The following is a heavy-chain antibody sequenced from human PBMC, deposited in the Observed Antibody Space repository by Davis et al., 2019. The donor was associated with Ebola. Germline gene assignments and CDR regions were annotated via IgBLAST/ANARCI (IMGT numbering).Heavy chain of an antibody. Sequence: PGGSLRPSCPASGFTLTSYSMTWVPQAPGKGLKWVSGISGSGSTYYADSVKGRFTFYRDNSKNTLYLQMNSLRAEDTAVYYCAKGSLYGSRSITAGMDVWGQGTTVTVSS. CDR2: ISGSGST. V-gene: IGHV3-23*01. D-gene: IGHD4-17*01. J-gene: IGHJ6*02. CDR1: GFTLTSYS. CDR3: AKGSLYGSRSITAGMDV.